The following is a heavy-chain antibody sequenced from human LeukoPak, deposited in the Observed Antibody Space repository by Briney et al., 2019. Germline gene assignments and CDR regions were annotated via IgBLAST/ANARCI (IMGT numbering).Heavy chain of an antibody. CDR2: ISSSGSTI. Sequence: GGSLRLSCAASGFTFSDYYMSWIGQAPGKGLEWVSYISSSGSTIYYADSVKGRFTISRDNAKNSLYLQMNSLRAEDTAVYYCARDSCSSTSCYPTDFDYWGQGTLVTVSS. CDR3: ARDSCSSTSCYPTDFDY. J-gene: IGHJ4*02. V-gene: IGHV3-11*04. CDR1: GFTFSDYY. D-gene: IGHD2-2*01.